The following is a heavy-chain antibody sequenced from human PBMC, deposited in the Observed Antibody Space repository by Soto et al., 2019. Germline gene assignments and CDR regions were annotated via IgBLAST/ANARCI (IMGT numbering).Heavy chain of an antibody. J-gene: IGHJ1*01. CDR3: ATPPGGNSGRMTEYFQH. V-gene: IGHV1-69*02. CDR1: GGTFSSYT. D-gene: IGHD2-21*02. CDR2: IIPILGIA. Sequence: GASVKVSCKASGGTFSSYTISWVRQAPGQGLEWMGRIIPILGIANYAQKFQGRVTITADKSTSTAYMELSSLRSEDTAVYYCATPPGGNSGRMTEYFQHWGQGTLVTVSS.